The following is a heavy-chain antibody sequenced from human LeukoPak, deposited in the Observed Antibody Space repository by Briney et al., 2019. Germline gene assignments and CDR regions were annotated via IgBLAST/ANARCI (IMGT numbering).Heavy chain of an antibody. D-gene: IGHD4-23*01. Sequence: SLTRSCAASGFTFSTYWMTWVRPAPGKGREWGAVIAYDGSNKNYAESVQGRVTISRDNSKNTLYLQMNSLRAEDTAVYYCAKTETTVVSYDAFDIWGQGTMVTVSS. CDR2: IAYDGSNK. V-gene: IGHV3-30*18. J-gene: IGHJ3*02. CDR3: AKTETTVVSYDAFDI. CDR1: GFTFSTYW.